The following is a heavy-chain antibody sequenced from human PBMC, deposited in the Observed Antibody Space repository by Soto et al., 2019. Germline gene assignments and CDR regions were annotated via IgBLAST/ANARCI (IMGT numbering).Heavy chain of an antibody. CDR2: IIPVFGTT. D-gene: IGHD3-22*01. J-gene: IGHJ6*02. CDR3: ARGDATKIVVTTYCDMDV. Sequence: QVQLVQSGAEVKKPGSSVKVSCKASGGSLSNDGISWVRQAPGQGLEWMGAIIPVFGTTKYAQKFQDRVTINAAESTTTVYMEVRSLTSEDTAVYYCARGDATKIVVTTYCDMDVWAQGTTVPVTS. CDR1: GGSLSNDG. V-gene: IGHV1-69*12.